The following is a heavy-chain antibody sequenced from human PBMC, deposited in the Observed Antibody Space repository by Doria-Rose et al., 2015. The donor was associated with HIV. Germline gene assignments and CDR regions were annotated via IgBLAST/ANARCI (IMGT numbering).Heavy chain of an antibody. CDR1: GVSLSSPGMG. Sequence: QVTLKESGPVLVKPTETLTLTCTVSGVSLSSPGMGVSWIRQPPGKALEWLANIFSDDDRSYKPSLKSRLTIARGTSKSQVLLTMTDMDPVDTATYYCARIKSSRWYHKYYFDFWGQGTLVIVSA. CDR3: ARIKSSRWYHKYYFDF. D-gene: IGHD6-13*01. V-gene: IGHV2-26*01. J-gene: IGHJ4*02. CDR2: IFSDDDR.